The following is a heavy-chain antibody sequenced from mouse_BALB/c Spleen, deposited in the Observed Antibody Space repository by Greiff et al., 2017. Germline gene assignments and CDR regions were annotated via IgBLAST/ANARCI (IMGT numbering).Heavy chain of an antibody. D-gene: IGHD1-1*01. V-gene: IGHV5-12-2*01. CDR3: ARDYGSSGGLAY. Sequence: DVKLVESGGGLVKLGGSLKLSCAASGFTFSSYYMSWVRQTPEKRLEWVAYISNGGGSTYYPDTVKGRFTISRDNAKNTLYLQMSSLKSEDTAMYYCARDYGSSGGLAYWGQGTLVTVSA. CDR1: GFTFSSYY. J-gene: IGHJ3*01. CDR2: ISNGGGST.